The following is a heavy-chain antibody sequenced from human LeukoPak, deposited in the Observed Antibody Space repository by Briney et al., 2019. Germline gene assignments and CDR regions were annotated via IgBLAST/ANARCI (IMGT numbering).Heavy chain of an antibody. V-gene: IGHV3-21*01. CDR3: ARATGDTSRLGYCGGGSCYLDY. Sequence: KTGGSLRLSCAVSGFTPSSYNINWVRQAPGKGLEWVSSISSRSVFYADSVKGRFTISRDYAKNSLYLQMDSLRAEDTAVYYCARATGDTSRLGYCGGGSCYLDYWGQGTLVTVSS. D-gene: IGHD2-15*01. CDR1: GFTPSSYN. CDR2: ISSRSV. J-gene: IGHJ4*02.